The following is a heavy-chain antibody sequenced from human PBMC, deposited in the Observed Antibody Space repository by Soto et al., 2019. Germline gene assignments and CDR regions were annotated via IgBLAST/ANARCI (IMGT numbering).Heavy chain of an antibody. V-gene: IGHV1-2*02. CDR2: INPGSGVT. Sequence: ASVKVSCKASGYSFTKYHMHWVRQAPGQGLEWMGWINPGSGVTNQAQKFQGRVTMTRDTSITTTYMELNSLSSDDTAVYYCARVAGHKNARFDTWGQGALVTVSS. CDR3: ARVAGHKNARFDT. J-gene: IGHJ4*02. CDR1: GYSFTKYH. D-gene: IGHD1-1*01.